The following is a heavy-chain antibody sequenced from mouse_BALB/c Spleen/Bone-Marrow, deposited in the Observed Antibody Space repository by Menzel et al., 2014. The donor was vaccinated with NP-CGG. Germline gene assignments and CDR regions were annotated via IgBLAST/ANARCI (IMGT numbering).Heavy chain of an antibody. CDR2: ISSGGGNT. D-gene: IGHD2-14*01. V-gene: IGHV5-9*03. Sequence: DVKLVESGGGLVKPGGSLKLSCAASGFTFSSYTMSWVRQTPEKRLEWVATISSGGGNTYYPDSMKGRFTISRDNGKNNLYLQMSSLRSEDTALYYCARAYYRYPFDYWGQGTTLTVSS. CDR3: ARAYYRYPFDY. J-gene: IGHJ2*01. CDR1: GFTFSSYT.